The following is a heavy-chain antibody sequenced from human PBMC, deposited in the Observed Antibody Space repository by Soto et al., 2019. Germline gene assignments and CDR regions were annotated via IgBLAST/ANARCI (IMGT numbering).Heavy chain of an antibody. J-gene: IGHJ4*02. D-gene: IGHD1-26*01. Sequence: QVQLVESGGGLVKPGGSLRLSCAASGFTFSDYYMSWIRQAPGKGLEWVSYISSSGSTIYYADSVKGGFTISRDNAKNSLDLQKTGLRAEDTAVDYCAREGGGSYYPLDYWGQGTLVTVSS. CDR2: ISSSGSTI. CDR3: AREGGGSYYPLDY. V-gene: IGHV3-11*01. CDR1: GFTFSDYY.